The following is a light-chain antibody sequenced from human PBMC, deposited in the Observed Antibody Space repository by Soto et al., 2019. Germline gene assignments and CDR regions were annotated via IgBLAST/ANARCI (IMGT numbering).Light chain of an antibody. CDR1: QSISSS. CDR3: RQSYRTPWT. CDR2: AAS. V-gene: IGKV1-39*01. Sequence: DIQMTQSPSSLSASVGDRVTITCRASQSISSSLNWYQQKPGKAPKLLIYAASSLQSGVPSRFSGSGSGTYFTLAIGSLQPEDFATFYCRQSYRTPWTDGQWTKGEIK. J-gene: IGKJ1*01.